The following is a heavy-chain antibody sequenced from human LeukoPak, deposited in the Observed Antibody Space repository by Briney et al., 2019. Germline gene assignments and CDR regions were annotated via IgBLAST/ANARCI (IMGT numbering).Heavy chain of an antibody. CDR2: IYTSGST. CDR3: ARGSRYFDPFDY. J-gene: IGHJ4*02. V-gene: IGHV4-4*07. D-gene: IGHD3-9*01. CDR1: GGSISSYY. Sequence: PSETLSLTCTVSGGSISSYYWSWIRQPAGKGPEWIGRIYTSGSTNYNPSPKSRVTMSVDTSKNQFSLKLSSVTAADTAVYYCARGSRYFDPFDYWGQGTLVTVSS.